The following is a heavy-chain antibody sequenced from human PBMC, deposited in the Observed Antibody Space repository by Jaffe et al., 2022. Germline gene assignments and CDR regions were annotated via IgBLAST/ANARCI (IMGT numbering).Heavy chain of an antibody. Sequence: VQLLESGGGLVQPGGSLRLSCAASGFTFSSYAMSWVRQAPGKGLEWVSSISGSDGRTYYADSVKGRFTISRDNSKNTLYLQMNSLRADDAAVFYCAKGPYCSGGSCYSSDVFDIWGQGTMVTVSS. CDR2: ISGSDGRT. J-gene: IGHJ3*02. CDR1: GFTFSSYA. D-gene: IGHD2-15*01. V-gene: IGHV3-23*01. CDR3: AKGPYCSGGSCYSSDVFDI.